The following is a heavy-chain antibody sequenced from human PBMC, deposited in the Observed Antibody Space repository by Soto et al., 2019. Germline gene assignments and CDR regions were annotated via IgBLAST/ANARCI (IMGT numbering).Heavy chain of an antibody. V-gene: IGHV3-33*01. CDR3: ARFLDVDGAAYYYYYGMDV. J-gene: IGHJ6*02. CDR1: GFTFSSYG. D-gene: IGHD3-3*01. CDR2: IWYDGSNK. Sequence: QVQLVESGGGVVQPGRSLRLSCAASGFTFSSYGMHWVRQAPGKGLEWVAAIWYDGSNKYYADSVKGRFTISRDNSKNTLYLQMNSLRAEDTAVYYCARFLDVDGAAYYYYYGMDVWGQGTTVTVSS.